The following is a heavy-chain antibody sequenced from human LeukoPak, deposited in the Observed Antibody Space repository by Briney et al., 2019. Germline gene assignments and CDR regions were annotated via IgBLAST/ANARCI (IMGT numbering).Heavy chain of an antibody. CDR2: IYYSGST. CDR3: ADLSWFDP. V-gene: IGHV4-39*01. CDR1: GGSISSSSYY. J-gene: IGHJ5*02. Sequence: PSETLSLTCTVSGGSISSSSYYWGWVRQPPGKGLEWIGSIYYSGSTYYNPSLKSRVTISVDTSKNQFSLKLSSVTAAGTAVYYCADLSWFDPWGQGTLVTVSS.